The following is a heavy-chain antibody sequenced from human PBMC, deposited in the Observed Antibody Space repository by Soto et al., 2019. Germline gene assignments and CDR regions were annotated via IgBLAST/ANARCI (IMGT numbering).Heavy chain of an antibody. CDR1: GFTFSSYA. CDR2: ISGSGGST. CDR3: AKGPHGYSGGWYISGSDY. Sequence: EVQLLESGGGLVQPGGSLRLSCAASGFTFSSYAMSWVRQAPGKGLEWVSAISGSGGSTYYADSVKGRFTISRDNSKNTLLLQMSSLRAEDTAVYYRAKGPHGYSGGWYISGSDYWGQGTLVTVSS. V-gene: IGHV3-23*01. J-gene: IGHJ4*02. D-gene: IGHD6-19*01.